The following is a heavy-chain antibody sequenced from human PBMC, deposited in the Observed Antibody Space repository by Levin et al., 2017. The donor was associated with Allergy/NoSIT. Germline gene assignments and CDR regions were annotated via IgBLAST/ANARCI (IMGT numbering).Heavy chain of an antibody. J-gene: IGHJ4*02. CDR1: GFTFSSYA. V-gene: IGHV3-30*18. CDR2: TSYDVTNK. CDR3: AKVGAPWVVRTHSDY. D-gene: IGHD3-22*01. Sequence: GGSLRLSCAASGFTFSSYAMHWVRQAPGKGLEWVAATSYDVTNKYYAEYVKGRFTISRDNSKNTLYLQMNSLRADDTAVYYCAKVGAPWVVRTHSDYWGQGTLVIVSS.